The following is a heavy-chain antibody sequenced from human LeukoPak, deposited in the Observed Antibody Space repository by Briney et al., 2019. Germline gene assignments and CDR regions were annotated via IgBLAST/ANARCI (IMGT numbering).Heavy chain of an antibody. J-gene: IGHJ4*02. CDR3: TAKDN. D-gene: IGHD2-21*02. CDR1: GFIFDDYA. CDR2: IDPDGSTI. Sequence: PGGSLRLSCAASGFIFDDYAMHWVRQAPGEGLVWVSHIDPDGSTINYADFVKGRFTISRDNAKNTLWLQMDDLRADDSAVYFCTAKDNWDRGTMVTVSS. V-gene: IGHV3-74*01.